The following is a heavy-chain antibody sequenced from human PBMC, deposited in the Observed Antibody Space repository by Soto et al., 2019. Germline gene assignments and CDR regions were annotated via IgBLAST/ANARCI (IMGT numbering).Heavy chain of an antibody. V-gene: IGHV4-31*03. Sequence: TLSLTCTVSGGSISSGGYYWSWIRQHPGKGLEWIGYIYYSGSTYYNPSLKSRVTISVDTSKNQFSLKLSSVTAADTAVYYCARGGAYYYYYMDVWGKGTTVTVSS. D-gene: IGHD3-16*01. CDR1: GGSISSGGYY. J-gene: IGHJ6*03. CDR2: IYYSGST. CDR3: ARGGAYYYYYMDV.